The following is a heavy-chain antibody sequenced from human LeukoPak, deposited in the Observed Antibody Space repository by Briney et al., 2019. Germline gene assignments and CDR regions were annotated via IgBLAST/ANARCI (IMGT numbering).Heavy chain of an antibody. CDR1: GFTFSSYW. CDR3: GGFWGYSSGRVY. CDR2: IKQDGSEK. V-gene: IGHV3-7*03. D-gene: IGHD6-19*01. J-gene: IGHJ4*02. Sequence: GGSLRLSCAASGFTFSSYWMSWVRQAPGKGLEWVANIKQDGSEKYYVDSVKGRFTISRDNAKNSLYLQMNSLRAEDPAVYYCGGFWGYSSGRVYWGQGTLVTVSS.